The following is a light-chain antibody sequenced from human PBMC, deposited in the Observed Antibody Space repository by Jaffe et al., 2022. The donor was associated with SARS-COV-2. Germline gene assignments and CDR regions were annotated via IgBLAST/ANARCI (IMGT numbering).Light chain of an antibody. V-gene: IGLV2-14*01. CDR2: DVS. CDR3: SSYTSSNSWV. CDR1: ISDIGSYVY. Sequence: QSALTQPASVSGSPGQSLTISCTGTISDIGSYVYVSWYQQHPGKAPKLLIFDVSNRPSGVSDRFSGSKSGNTASLTISGLQAEDEADYYCSSYTSSNSWVFGGGTRLTVL. J-gene: IGLJ3*02.